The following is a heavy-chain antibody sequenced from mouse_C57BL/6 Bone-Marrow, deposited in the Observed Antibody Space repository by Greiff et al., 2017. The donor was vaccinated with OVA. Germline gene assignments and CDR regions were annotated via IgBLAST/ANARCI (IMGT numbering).Heavy chain of an antibody. Sequence: DVKLVESGGGLVQPGGSLKLSCAASGFTFSDYGMAWVRQAPRKGPEWVAFISNLAYSIYYADTVTGRFTISRENAKNTLYLEMSSLRSEDTAMYYCARGGAGTEFAYWGQGTLVTVSA. CDR3: ARGGAGTEFAY. J-gene: IGHJ3*01. CDR2: ISNLAYSI. CDR1: GFTFSDYG. D-gene: IGHD4-1*01. V-gene: IGHV5-15*01.